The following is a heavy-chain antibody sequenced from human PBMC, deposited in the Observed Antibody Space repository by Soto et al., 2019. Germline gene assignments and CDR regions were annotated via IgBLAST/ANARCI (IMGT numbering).Heavy chain of an antibody. CDR3: ARVSGSPYYFDF. D-gene: IGHD1-26*01. V-gene: IGHV3-53*01. CDR1: GFTVSSNY. Sequence: EVQLVESGGGLLQPGGSLRLSCAASGFTVSSNYMSWVRQAPGKGLEWVSVIYSGDSTYYADSVKGRFTISRDNSKNTLYLQMNSLRAEDTAVYYCARVSGSPYYFDFWGQGTLVTVSS. J-gene: IGHJ4*02. CDR2: IYSGDST.